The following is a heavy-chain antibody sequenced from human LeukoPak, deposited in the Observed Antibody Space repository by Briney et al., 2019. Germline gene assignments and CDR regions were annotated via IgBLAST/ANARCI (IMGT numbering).Heavy chain of an antibody. Sequence: GGSLRLSCAASGFTFSSYAMSWVRQAPGKGLEWVSSISSSGGSTFFADSVKGRFTISRDNSKNTLFLQMNNLRAEDTAIYYCSLQGGSSDSSFFHYWGQGTLVTVSS. CDR2: ISSSGGST. CDR3: SLQGGSSDSSFFHY. D-gene: IGHD6-13*01. V-gene: IGHV3-23*01. CDR1: GFTFSSYA. J-gene: IGHJ4*02.